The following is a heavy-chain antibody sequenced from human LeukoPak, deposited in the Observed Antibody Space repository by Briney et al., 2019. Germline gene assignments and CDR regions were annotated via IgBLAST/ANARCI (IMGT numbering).Heavy chain of an antibody. J-gene: IGHJ2*01. CDR2: ISAYNGNT. CDR3: ARVSTNSRVAGYDPQWYFDL. Sequence: ASVKVSCKASGYTFINYGFSWVRQAPGQGLEWMGWISAYNGNTNYLQKFQGRVTMTTDTSTDPVYMELRSLRSDDTAVYYCARVSTNSRVAGYDPQWYFDLWGRGTPVTVSP. V-gene: IGHV1-18*04. D-gene: IGHD5-12*01. CDR1: GYTFINYG.